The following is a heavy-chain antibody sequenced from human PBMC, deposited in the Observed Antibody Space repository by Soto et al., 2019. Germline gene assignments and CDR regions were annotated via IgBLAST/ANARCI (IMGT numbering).Heavy chain of an antibody. D-gene: IGHD3-22*01. CDR3: ARLVYDSSGYRPG. CDR2: IYYSGST. CDR1: GGSISSSSYY. J-gene: IGHJ4*02. V-gene: IGHV4-39*01. Sequence: QLQLQESGPGLVKPSETLSLTCTVSGGSISSSSYYWGWIRQPPGKGLEWIGSIYYSGSTYYNPSLKSRVPISVDTSKTPFSLKLSSVTAADTAVYYCARLVYDSSGYRPGWGQGTLVTVSS.